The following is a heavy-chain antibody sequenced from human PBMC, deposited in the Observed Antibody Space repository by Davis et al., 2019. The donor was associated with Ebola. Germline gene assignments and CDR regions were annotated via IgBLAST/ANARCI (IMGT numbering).Heavy chain of an antibody. Sequence: HSQTLSLTCAISGDSVSSGGWNWIRQSPSRGLEWLGRTYYRSKWYNDYAVPVKSRLTINPDTSKNQFSLQLNSVTPEDTAVYYCARGWWKSGMDVWGQGTTVTVSS. CDR1: GDSVSSGG. D-gene: IGHD6-19*01. CDR2: TYYRSKWYN. J-gene: IGHJ6*02. V-gene: IGHV6-1*01. CDR3: ARGWWKSGMDV.